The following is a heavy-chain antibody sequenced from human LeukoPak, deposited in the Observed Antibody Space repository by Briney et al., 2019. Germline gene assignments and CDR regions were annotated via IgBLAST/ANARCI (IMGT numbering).Heavy chain of an antibody. CDR2: VSYDGNNK. CDR3: ARPIDNGSGSYYFDY. J-gene: IGHJ4*02. CDR1: GFNFNYYA. V-gene: IGHV3-30-3*01. D-gene: IGHD3-10*01. Sequence: GGSLRLSCAASGFNFNYYAMHWVRQAPGKGLEWVAVVSYDGNNKYYADSVKGRLTISRDSSKNTVHLQMNSLSSEDTAVYYCARPIDNGSGSYYFDYWGQGTLVTVSS.